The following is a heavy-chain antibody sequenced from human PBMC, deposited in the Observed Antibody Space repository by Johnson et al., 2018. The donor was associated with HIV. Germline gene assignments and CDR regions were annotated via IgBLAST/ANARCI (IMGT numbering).Heavy chain of an antibody. J-gene: IGHJ3*02. CDR3: ARVLRLPRLGAFDI. CDR1: GFTFSSYA. V-gene: IGHV3-30-3*01. D-gene: IGHD5-12*01. CDR2: ISYDGSNK. Sequence: QVHLVESGGGVVRPGGSLRLSCAASGFTFSSYAMHWVRQAPGKGLEWVAVISYDGSNKYYADSVKGRFTISRDNSKNTLYLQMNSLRAEDTAVYYCARVLRLPRLGAFDIWGQGTMVTVSS.